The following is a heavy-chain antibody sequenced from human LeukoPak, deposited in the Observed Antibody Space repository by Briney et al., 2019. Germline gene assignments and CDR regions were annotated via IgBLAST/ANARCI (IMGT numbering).Heavy chain of an antibody. Sequence: GGSLRLSCAASGFTFGRFAMSWVRQAPGKGPEWVSVISGTGATTYYADSVKGRFTISRDNSKNTLYLQMNSLRAEDTAVYYCAKPINTYYYYYGMDVWGQGATVTVSS. CDR1: GFTFGRFA. V-gene: IGHV3-23*01. CDR3: AKPINTYYYYYGMDV. J-gene: IGHJ6*02. CDR2: ISGTGATT.